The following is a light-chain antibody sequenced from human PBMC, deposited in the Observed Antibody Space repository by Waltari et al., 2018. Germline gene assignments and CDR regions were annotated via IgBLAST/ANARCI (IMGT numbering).Light chain of an antibody. CDR2: DAS. J-gene: IGKJ1*01. Sequence: DIQMTQSPSTLSPSVGDTVTITFRASQSISDYLAWYQQKPGKAPKLLIYDASTLKKGVPSRFSGSVSGTEFTLTISSLQPDDFATYYCQHYSGFSSRTFGQGTKVDIK. V-gene: IGKV1-5*01. CDR3: QHYSGFSSRT. CDR1: QSISDY.